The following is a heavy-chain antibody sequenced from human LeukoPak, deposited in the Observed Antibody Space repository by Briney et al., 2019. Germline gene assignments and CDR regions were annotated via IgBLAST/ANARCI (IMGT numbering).Heavy chain of an antibody. V-gene: IGHV3-23*01. Sequence: PGGSLRLSCAASGFTFSSYAMSWVRQAPGKGLEWVSAISGSGGSTYYADSVKGRFTISRDNPKNTLYLQMNSLKAEDTAVYYCAAMVPYYYYGMDVWGQGTTVTVSS. CDR2: ISGSGGST. D-gene: IGHD3-10*01. CDR1: GFTFSSYA. CDR3: AAMVPYYYYGMDV. J-gene: IGHJ6*02.